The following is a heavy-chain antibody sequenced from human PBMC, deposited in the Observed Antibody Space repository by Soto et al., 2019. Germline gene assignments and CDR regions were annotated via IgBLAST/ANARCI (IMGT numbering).Heavy chain of an antibody. J-gene: IGHJ3*02. CDR3: AYRHALGSFDI. Sequence: GPKLVAPGETLTLNCTFPVFSLNKNEVGVGWVRQPPGKALEWLALIYWNDDKRYSPSLKNRLTITKDTSKNHVVLTMTNMDPVDTATYYCAYRHALGSFDIWCKG. V-gene: IGHV2-5*01. CDR2: IYWNDDK. CDR1: VFSLNKNEVG.